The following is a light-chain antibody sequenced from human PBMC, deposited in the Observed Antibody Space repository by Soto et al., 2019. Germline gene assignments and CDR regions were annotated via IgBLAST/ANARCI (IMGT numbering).Light chain of an antibody. CDR1: QSISSW. CDR2: AAS. J-gene: IGKJ5*01. CDR3: QQLNSYLIT. V-gene: IGKV1-5*01. Sequence: DIQMTQSPSTLSASVGDRVTITCRASQSISSWLAWYQQKPGKAPKLLIYAASTLHTGVPSRFSGSGSGTEFTLTISSLQPEDFATYYCQQLNSYLITFGQGTRLENK.